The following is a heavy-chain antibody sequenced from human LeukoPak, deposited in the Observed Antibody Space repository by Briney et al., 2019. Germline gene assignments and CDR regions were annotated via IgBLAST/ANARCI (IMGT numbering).Heavy chain of an antibody. CDR2: MNPHSGSV. D-gene: IGHD1-1*01. CDR1: GYTFTSND. CDR3: VRVPQRVPHNWFDP. Sequence: GASVKVSCKASGYTFTSNDINWVRQATRQGLEWMGWMNPHSGSVGYAQKFQGRVIMTWDTSISTAYMELSSLTSDDTAVYYCVRVPQRVPHNWFDPWGQGTLVTVSS. V-gene: IGHV1-8*01. J-gene: IGHJ5*02.